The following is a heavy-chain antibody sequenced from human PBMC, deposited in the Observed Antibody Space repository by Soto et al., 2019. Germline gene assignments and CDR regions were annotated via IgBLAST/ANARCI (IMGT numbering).Heavy chain of an antibody. D-gene: IGHD3-10*01. CDR2: ILYRGST. J-gene: IGHJ6*02. V-gene: IGHV4-31*03. Sequence: QVQLQESGPGLVKPSQPLSLTCTVSGGSISSGGYYWSWIRQHQGKGLEWIGDILYRGSTYYNPSLKTRITISLDTSKNQFSLKLSSVTAADTAVYYCARDLRGGSDGMDVGGQGTTVTVSS. CDR3: ARDLRGGSDGMDV. CDR1: GGSISSGGYY.